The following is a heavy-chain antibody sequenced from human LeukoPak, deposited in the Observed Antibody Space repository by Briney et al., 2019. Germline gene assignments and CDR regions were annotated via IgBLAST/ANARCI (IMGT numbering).Heavy chain of an antibody. CDR1: GFTISSSY. J-gene: IGHJ4*02. Sequence: PGGSLRLSCAASGFTISSSYISWVRQAPGRGLEWVSVIYSGGYTYYADSVKGRFTISRDNSKNTLYLQMNSLRAEDTAMYYCARDKYSGSYIPWNYFDYWGQGTLVTVSS. CDR3: ARDKYSGSYIPWNYFDY. CDR2: IYSGGYT. D-gene: IGHD1-26*01. V-gene: IGHV3-53*01.